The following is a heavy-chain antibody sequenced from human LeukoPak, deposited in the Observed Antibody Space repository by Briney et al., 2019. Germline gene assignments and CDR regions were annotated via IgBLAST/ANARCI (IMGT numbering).Heavy chain of an antibody. CDR1: GGTFSSYA. D-gene: IGHD3-3*01. J-gene: IGHJ5*02. CDR2: IIPIFGTT. V-gene: IGHV1-69*01. Sequence: ASVMVSCKASGGTFSSYAMSWVRQAPGQGLEWMGGIIPIFGTTNYAQKFQGRVTITADESTSTAYMELSSLRSEDTAVYYCARDDADFWSGYSDPWGQGTLVTVSS. CDR3: ARDDADFWSGYSDP.